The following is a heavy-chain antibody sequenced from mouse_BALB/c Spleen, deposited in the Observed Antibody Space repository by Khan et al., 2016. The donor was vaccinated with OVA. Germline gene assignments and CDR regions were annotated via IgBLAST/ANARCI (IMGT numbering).Heavy chain of an antibody. D-gene: IGHD1-1*01. J-gene: IGHJ1*01. CDR2: ISYSGST. CDR1: GYSITSDYA. Sequence: QLEESGPGLVKPSQSLSLTCTVTGYSITSDYAWNWIRQFPGNKLEWMGYISYSGSTSYNPSLKSRISITRDTSKNQFFLQLNSVTTEDTATCYCARRYYYGHWYFDVRGAGTTVTVSS. V-gene: IGHV3-2*02. CDR3: ARRYYYGHWYFDV.